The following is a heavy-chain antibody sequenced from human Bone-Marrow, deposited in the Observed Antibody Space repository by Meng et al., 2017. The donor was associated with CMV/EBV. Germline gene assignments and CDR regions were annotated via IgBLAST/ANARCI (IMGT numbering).Heavy chain of an antibody. Sequence: GESLKISCAASGFTFSSYWMSWVRQAPGKGLEWVANIKQDGSEKYYVDSVKGRFTISRDNAKNSLYLQMKSLRAEDTAVYYCARDPVRIVVVPAAMPTYYYYYYGMDVWGQGTTVTVSS. J-gene: IGHJ6*02. D-gene: IGHD2-2*01. CDR2: IKQDGSEK. CDR3: ARDPVRIVVVPAAMPTYYYYYYGMDV. V-gene: IGHV3-7*01. CDR1: GFTFSSYW.